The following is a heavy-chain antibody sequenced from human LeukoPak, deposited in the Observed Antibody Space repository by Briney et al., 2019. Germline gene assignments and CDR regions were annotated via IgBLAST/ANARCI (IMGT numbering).Heavy chain of an antibody. Sequence: SETLSLTCTVSGGSISSYYWSWIRQPPGKGLEWIGYIYYSGSTNYNPSLKSRVTISIDTSKNQFSLKLSSVTAADTAVYYCARRAPYCSGGSCYSGGYYYYMDVWGKGTTVTVSS. D-gene: IGHD2-15*01. CDR2: IYYSGST. V-gene: IGHV4-59*08. CDR3: ARRAPYCSGGSCYSGGYYYYMDV. CDR1: GGSISSYY. J-gene: IGHJ6*03.